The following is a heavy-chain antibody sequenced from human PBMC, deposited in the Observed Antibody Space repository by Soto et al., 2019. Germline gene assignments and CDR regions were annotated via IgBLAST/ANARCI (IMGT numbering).Heavy chain of an antibody. V-gene: IGHV4-39*02. Sequence: QLHLRESGPGLVKPSETLSLTCAVSGGSIASADYYWGWIRQPPGKGLEWIGSIYYSGTTYDKPSLRSRVTMSVDTSKNEFSLILRSVTAADTAVYYCAREFAGFGRFDHWGQGSLVTVSS. CDR3: AREFAGFGRFDH. D-gene: IGHD3-10*01. J-gene: IGHJ4*02. CDR1: GGSIASADYY. CDR2: IYYSGTT.